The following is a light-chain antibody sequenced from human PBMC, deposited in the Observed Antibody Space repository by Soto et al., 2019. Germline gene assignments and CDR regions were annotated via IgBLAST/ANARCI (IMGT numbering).Light chain of an antibody. CDR3: HQFGASPQT. J-gene: IGKJ1*01. V-gene: IGKV3-20*01. CDR2: STS. Sequence: EIVLTQSPGTLSLSPGDIATLSCRASQSLSVSYLSWYQQKPGQAPRRVIYSTSTRAAGIPDRFTGRGSGTHFTLAISRLEPEDFAGYYCHQFGASPQTFGQGTTVEV. CDR1: QSLSVSY.